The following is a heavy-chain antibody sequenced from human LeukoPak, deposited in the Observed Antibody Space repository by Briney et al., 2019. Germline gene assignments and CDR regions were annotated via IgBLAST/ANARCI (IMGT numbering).Heavy chain of an antibody. V-gene: IGHV4-34*01. CDR2: INHSGST. CDR1: GGSFSGYY. CDR3: ARAPVTTEFDYYFDY. Sequence: SETLSLTCAVYGGSFSGYYWSWIRQPPGKGLERIGEINHSGSTNYNPSLKSRVTISVDTSKNQFSLKLSSVTAADTAVYYCARAPVTTEFDYYFDYWGQGTLVTVSS. D-gene: IGHD4-17*01. J-gene: IGHJ4*02.